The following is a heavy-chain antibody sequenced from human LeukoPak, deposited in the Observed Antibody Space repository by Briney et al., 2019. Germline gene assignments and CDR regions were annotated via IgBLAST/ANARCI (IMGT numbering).Heavy chain of an antibody. J-gene: IGHJ6*02. CDR2: INSDGSRT. CDR1: GFTFSNYW. CDR3: GYGMDV. Sequence: GGSLRLSCAASGFTFSNYWMHWVRQVPGKGLVWVSRINSDGSRTTHTDSVKGRFTISRDNSKNTLYLQMNSLRAEDTAVYYCGYGMDVWGQGTTVTVSS. V-gene: IGHV3-74*01.